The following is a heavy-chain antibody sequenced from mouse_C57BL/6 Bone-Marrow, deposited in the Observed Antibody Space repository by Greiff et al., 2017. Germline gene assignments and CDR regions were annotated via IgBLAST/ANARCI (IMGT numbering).Heavy chain of an antibody. CDR3: ARCGRIRRDVDYAMDY. CDR2: IDPNSGGT. Sequence: QVQLQQPGAELVKPGASVKLSCKASGYTFTSYWMPWVKQRPGRGLEWIGRIDPNSGGTKYNEKFKSKATLTVDKPSSTAYMQLSSLTSEDSAVYYCARCGRIRRDVDYAMDYWGQGTSVTVSS. V-gene: IGHV1-72*01. CDR1: GYTFTSYW. D-gene: IGHD2-12*01. J-gene: IGHJ4*01.